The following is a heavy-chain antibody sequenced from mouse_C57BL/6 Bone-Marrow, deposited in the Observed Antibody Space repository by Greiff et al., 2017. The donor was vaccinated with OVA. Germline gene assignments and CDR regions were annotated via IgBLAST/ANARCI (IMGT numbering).Heavy chain of an antibody. CDR2: INPSSGYT. V-gene: IGHV1-4*01. J-gene: IGHJ3*01. Sequence: VQLQQSGAELARPGASVKMSCKASGYTFTSYTMHWVKQRPGQGLEWIGYINPSSGYTKYNQKFKDKATLTADKSSSTADMQLSILTSEVSAVYYCAREDGNWFAYWGQGTLVTVSA. CDR1: GYTFTSYT. CDR3: AREDGNWFAY. D-gene: IGHD2-1*01.